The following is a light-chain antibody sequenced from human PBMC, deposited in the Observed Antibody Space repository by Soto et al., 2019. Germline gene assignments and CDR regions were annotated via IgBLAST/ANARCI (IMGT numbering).Light chain of an antibody. CDR1: QGISVY. V-gene: IGKV1-27*01. J-gene: IGKJ5*01. CDR3: QKFNTAPLT. CDR2: SAS. Sequence: DIQMTQSPSSLSASVGDRVTITCRASQGISVYLAWYQQKPGKVPKLLIYSASTLQSGVPSRFSGSGSGTDFTLTISSLQPEDVATYFCQKFNTAPLTFGQGTRLEIK.